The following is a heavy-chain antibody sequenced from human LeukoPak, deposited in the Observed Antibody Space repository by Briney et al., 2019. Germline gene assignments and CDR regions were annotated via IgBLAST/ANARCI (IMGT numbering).Heavy chain of an antibody. Sequence: LTGGSLRLSCAASGFTFSSYAMSWVRQAPGKGLEWVSAISGSGGSTYYADSVKGRFTISRDNSKNTLYLQMNSLRAEDTAVYYCAKVWRRDGYNRYFDYWGQGTLVTVSS. D-gene: IGHD5-24*01. CDR3: AKVWRRDGYNRYFDY. CDR1: GFTFSSYA. CDR2: ISGSGGST. V-gene: IGHV3-23*01. J-gene: IGHJ4*02.